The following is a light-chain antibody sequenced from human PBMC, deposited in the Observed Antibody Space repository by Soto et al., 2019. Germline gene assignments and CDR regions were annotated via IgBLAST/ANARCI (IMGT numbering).Light chain of an antibody. CDR1: QSLLHSNGYNY. CDR3: MQALQTPIT. CDR2: LGS. V-gene: IGKV2-28*01. J-gene: IGKJ5*01. Sequence: DLVMTQSPLSLPVTPGEPASISCRSSQSLLHSNGYNYLDWYLQKPGQSPQLLIYLGSNRASGVPDRFSGSGSGTDFTLKISRVEAEDVGVYYCMQALQTPITFGQGTRLGIK.